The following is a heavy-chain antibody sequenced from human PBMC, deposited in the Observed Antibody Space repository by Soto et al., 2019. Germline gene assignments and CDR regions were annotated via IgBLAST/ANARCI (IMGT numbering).Heavy chain of an antibody. Sequence: QLQLQESGPGLVKPSETLSLTCTVSGGSISSSDYSWGWIRQPPGQGLAWLGTIYYSGTTYYNPSLESRVTIYVDTAKKQFSLKLRAVTAADTAVYSCARLYCSGGSCYSQPAYFNHWGQGTLVTVSS. CDR3: ARLYCSGGSCYSQPAYFNH. J-gene: IGHJ1*01. CDR1: GGSISSSDYS. CDR2: IYYSGTT. V-gene: IGHV4-39*01. D-gene: IGHD2-15*01.